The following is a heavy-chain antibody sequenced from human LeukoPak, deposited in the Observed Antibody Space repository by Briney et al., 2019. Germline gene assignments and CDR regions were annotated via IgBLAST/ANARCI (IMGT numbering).Heavy chain of an antibody. CDR3: ARQYSSSPIDY. J-gene: IGHJ4*02. D-gene: IGHD6-13*01. V-gene: IGHV4-59*01. CDR2: IYYSGST. CDR1: GGSISSFY. Sequence: SETLSLTCTVSGGSISSFYWSWIRQPPGKGLEWIGHIYYSGSTNYNPSLNSRVTISVDTSKNQYSLKLSSVTAADTAVYFCARQYSSSPIDYWGQGTLVTVSS.